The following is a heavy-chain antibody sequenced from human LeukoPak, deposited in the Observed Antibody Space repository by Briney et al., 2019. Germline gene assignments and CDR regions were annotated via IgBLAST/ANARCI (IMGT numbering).Heavy chain of an antibody. V-gene: IGHV5-51*01. CDR2: IFPFDSDT. D-gene: IGHD2-15*01. J-gene: IGHJ4*02. CDR1: GYRFPSHW. CDR3: ARHRLEVDFFDY. Sequence: GESLKISCQASGYRFPSHWIGWVLQMPGKGLELMGSIFPFDSDTRYSPSFQGQVTFSADKSINTAYLQWSSLKASDTAMYYCARHRLEVDFFDYWGQGTVVTVSS.